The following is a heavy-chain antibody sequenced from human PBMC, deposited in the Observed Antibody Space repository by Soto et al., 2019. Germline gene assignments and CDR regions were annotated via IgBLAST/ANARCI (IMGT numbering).Heavy chain of an antibody. CDR1: CGSISTANYS. J-gene: IGHJ3*02. V-gene: IGHV4-31*03. D-gene: IGHD1-26*01. Sequence: SATLSLTCTFCCGSISTANYSWSWIRQLPGKGLEWIGYIYYSGSTYYNPSLTSRVTLSVDTSKNQFSLKLSSVTAADTAVYYCARDSDVCAFDIWGQGTMVT. CDR2: IYYSGST. CDR3: ARDSDVCAFDI.